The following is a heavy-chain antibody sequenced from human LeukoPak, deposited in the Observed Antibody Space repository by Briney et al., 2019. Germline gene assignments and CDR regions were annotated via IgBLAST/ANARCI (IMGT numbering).Heavy chain of an antibody. Sequence: PSETLSLTCAVSGGSISSSNWWNWVRQPPGKGLEWIGEINHSGSTNYNPSHKSRVIISIDKSKNQFSLRLSSVTAADTAVYYCARDISNSNGSSWGQGTLVTVSS. CDR3: ARDISNSNGSS. V-gene: IGHV4-4*02. CDR1: GGSISSSNW. D-gene: IGHD2-2*01. J-gene: IGHJ4*02. CDR2: INHSGST.